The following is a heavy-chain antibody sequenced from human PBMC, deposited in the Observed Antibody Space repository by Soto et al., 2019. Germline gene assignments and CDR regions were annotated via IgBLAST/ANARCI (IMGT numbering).Heavy chain of an antibody. CDR1: GFTFSSYG. CDR3: AKDYLSSRQTQGIDY. J-gene: IGHJ4*02. D-gene: IGHD6-13*01. CDR2: ISSDGSYK. V-gene: IGHV3-30*18. Sequence: GGSLRLSCAASGFTFSSYGMHWVRQAPGKGLEWVAVISSDGSYKYYGDSVKGRFTISRDNSKNTLYLQMDSLRAEDTAVYYCAKDYLSSRQTQGIDYWGQGTLVTVSS.